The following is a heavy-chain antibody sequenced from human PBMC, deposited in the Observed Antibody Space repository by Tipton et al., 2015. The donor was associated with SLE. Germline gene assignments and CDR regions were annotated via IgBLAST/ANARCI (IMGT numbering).Heavy chain of an antibody. J-gene: IGHJ3*02. CDR1: GGSISSYY. CDR3: ASLAYCGGDCLSDAFDI. D-gene: IGHD2-21*01. Sequence: TLSLTCTVSGGSISSYYWSWIRQPAGKGLEWSGRIYNSGSTNYNPSLKSRVTMSVDTSKNQFSLKLSSVTAADTAVYYCASLAYCGGDCLSDAFDIWGQGTMVTVSS. CDR2: IYNSGST. V-gene: IGHV4-4*07.